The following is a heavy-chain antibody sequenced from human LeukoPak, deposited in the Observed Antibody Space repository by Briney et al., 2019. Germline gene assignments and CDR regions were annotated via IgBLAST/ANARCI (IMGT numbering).Heavy chain of an antibody. V-gene: IGHV3-48*04. J-gene: IGHJ4*02. CDR1: GFTFSSYS. CDR3: MCHSHLWAAAGTAVVDY. D-gene: IGHD6-13*01. CDR2: ISSSSSTI. Sequence: GGSLRLSCAASGFTFSSYSMNWVRQAPGKGLEWVSSISSSSSTIYYADSVKGRFTISRDNAKNSLYLQMNSLRAEDTAVYYCMCHSHLWAAAGTAVVDYWGQGTLVTVSS.